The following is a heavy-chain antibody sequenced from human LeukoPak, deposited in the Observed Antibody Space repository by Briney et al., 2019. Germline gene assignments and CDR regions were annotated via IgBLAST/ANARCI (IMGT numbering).Heavy chain of an antibody. CDR3: ARSRYYGSGKHGMDV. CDR1: VSSISSSSYY. J-gene: IGHJ6*02. D-gene: IGHD3-10*01. V-gene: IGHV4-39*01. Sequence: PSETLSLTCTVSVSSISSSSYYWGCIRHPPGKGLEWMGSMSYKYSGSTYYNPSLKSRVTISVDTSKNQFSLRLSSVTAADTAVYYCARSRYYGSGKHGMDVWGQGTTVTVSS. CDR2: MSYKYSGST.